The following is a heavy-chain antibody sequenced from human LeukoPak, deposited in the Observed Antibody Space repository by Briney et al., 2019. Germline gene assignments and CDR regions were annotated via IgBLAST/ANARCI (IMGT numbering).Heavy chain of an antibody. D-gene: IGHD2-15*01. CDR2: INANSGGT. CDR1: GYTFTSYG. CDR3: ARGGYCSGGSCYSSRMVYYYYYMDV. J-gene: IGHJ6*03. Sequence: ASVKVSCTASGYTFTSYGISWVRQAPGQGLEWMGWINANSGGTNYAQKLQGRVTMTTDTSTSTAYMELRSLRSDDTAVYYCARGGYCSGGSCYSSRMVYYYYYMDVRGKGTTVTVSS. V-gene: IGHV1-18*01.